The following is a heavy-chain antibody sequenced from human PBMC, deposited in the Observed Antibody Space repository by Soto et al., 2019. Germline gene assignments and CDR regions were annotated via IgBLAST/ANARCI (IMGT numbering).Heavy chain of an antibody. D-gene: IGHD3-22*01. CDR1: GFTFSSYW. V-gene: IGHV3-74*01. J-gene: IGHJ4*02. Sequence: GGSLRLSCAASGFTFSSYWMHWVRQAPGKGLVWVSRINSDGSSTTYADSVKGRFTISRDNAKNTLYLQMNSLRAEDTAVYYCARDPTYFYDSSGYYDCWGQGTLVTAPQ. CDR2: INSDGSST. CDR3: ARDPTYFYDSSGYYDC.